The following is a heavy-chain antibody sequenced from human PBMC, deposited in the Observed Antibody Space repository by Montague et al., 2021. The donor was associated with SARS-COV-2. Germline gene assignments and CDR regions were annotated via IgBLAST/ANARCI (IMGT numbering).Heavy chain of an antibody. Sequence: SLRLSCAASGFTFSSYDMHWVRQAPGKGLEWVAVIWYDGSNQYYGDSVKGRFTISRDNSKNTLYLQMNSLRAEDTAVYYCAREYSAPRWFGEYNRYGMDVWGQGTTGTASS. CDR1: GFTFSSYD. CDR3: AREYSAPRWFGEYNRYGMDV. V-gene: IGHV3-33*08. J-gene: IGHJ6*02. CDR2: IWYDGSNQ. D-gene: IGHD3-10*01.